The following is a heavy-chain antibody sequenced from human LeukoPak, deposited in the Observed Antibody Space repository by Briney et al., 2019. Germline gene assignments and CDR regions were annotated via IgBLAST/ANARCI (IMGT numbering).Heavy chain of an antibody. CDR1: GFTFSSYA. Sequence: PGGSLRLSCAAPGFTFSSYAMSWVRQAPGKGLEWVSAISGSGGSTYYADSVKGRFTISRDNSKNTLYLQMNSLRAEDTAVYYCAKSLLWFGEFDNWFDPWGQGTLVTVSS. CDR2: ISGSGGST. J-gene: IGHJ5*02. V-gene: IGHV3-23*01. D-gene: IGHD3-10*01. CDR3: AKSLLWFGEFDNWFDP.